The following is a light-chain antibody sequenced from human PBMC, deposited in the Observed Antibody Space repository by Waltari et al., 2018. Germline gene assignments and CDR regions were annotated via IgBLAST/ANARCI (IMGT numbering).Light chain of an antibody. CDR2: WSS. Sequence: DIVMTQSPDSLAVSLGERATINCKSSQSVFSTSRNKNYVVWYQQKPGQPPKQRIYWSSIRDSGVPARFSASGSGTDFTLTISSLQAEDVAIYYCQQYYNSPWTFGQGTRVEIK. CDR1: QSVFSTSRNKNY. J-gene: IGKJ1*01. CDR3: QQYYNSPWT. V-gene: IGKV4-1*01.